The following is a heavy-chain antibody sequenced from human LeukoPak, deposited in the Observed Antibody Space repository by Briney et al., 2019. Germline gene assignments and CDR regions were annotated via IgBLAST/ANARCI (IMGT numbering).Heavy chain of an antibody. CDR3: AREVVSGSYYFDY. J-gene: IGHJ4*02. V-gene: IGHV3-30*04. Sequence: GGSLRLSRAASGFTFSSYAMHWVRQAPGKGLEWVAIISDDGSNKSYADSVKGRFTISRDNSRNTLYLQMNSLRAEDTAIYYCAREVVSGSYYFDYWGQGTLIPVSS. D-gene: IGHD1-26*01. CDR1: GFTFSSYA. CDR2: ISDDGSNK.